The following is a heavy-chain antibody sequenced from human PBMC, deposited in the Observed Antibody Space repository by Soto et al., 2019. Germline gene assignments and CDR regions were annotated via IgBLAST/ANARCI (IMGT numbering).Heavy chain of an antibody. CDR2: ISTDGGNT. CDR1: GFTFSIYA. V-gene: IGHV3-64D*06. D-gene: IGHD3-22*01. J-gene: IGHJ4*02. CDR3: VKGEYYYDSSGYYPFDY. Sequence: GGSLRLSCSASGFTFSIYAMHWVRQAPGKGLEYVSSISTDGGNTHYADSVKGRFTIPRDNSKNTVYLQMSSLRAEDTAVYYCVKGEYYYDSSGYYPFDYWGQGTLVTAPQ.